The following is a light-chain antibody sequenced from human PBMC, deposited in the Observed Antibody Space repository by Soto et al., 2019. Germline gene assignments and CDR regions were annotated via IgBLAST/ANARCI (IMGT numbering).Light chain of an antibody. CDR2: DDS. V-gene: IGLV3-21*02. CDR3: QVWDSRNDRMI. CDR1: NIGSKR. Sequence: SYELTQPPSVTVAPGQTIRITCGGKNIGSKRVHWYQQRPGQAPVLVVYDDSDRPSGIPELFSGSNSGNTATLAISRVEAGYEADYYCQVWDSRNDRMIFGGGTQLTVL. J-gene: IGLJ2*01.